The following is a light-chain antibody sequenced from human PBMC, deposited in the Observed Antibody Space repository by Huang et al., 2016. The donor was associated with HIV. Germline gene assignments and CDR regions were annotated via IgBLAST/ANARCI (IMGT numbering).Light chain of an antibody. Sequence: ETVMTQSPAILSVSPGERATLSCRASQSVSSTLAWYQQKPGQAPRLLMYGASTRASGIPPRFSGSGSGAEFTLTISGLQSEDFAIYYCQQYNNWPPRYTFGQGTKLEIK. CDR3: QQYNNWPPRYT. CDR2: GAS. CDR1: QSVSST. V-gene: IGKV3-15*01. J-gene: IGKJ2*01.